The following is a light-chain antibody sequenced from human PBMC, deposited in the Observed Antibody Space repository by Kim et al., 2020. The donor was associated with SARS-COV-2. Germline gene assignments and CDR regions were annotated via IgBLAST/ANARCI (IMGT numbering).Light chain of an antibody. J-gene: IGKJ4*01. CDR1: QSVSTY. Sequence: PGERATLSCRASQSVSTYLAWYQQKPGQAPRLLIYDASNRATGIPARFSGSGSGTDFTLTISSLEPEDFAVYHCQQRSKWPLTFGGGTKVDIK. CDR2: DAS. CDR3: QQRSKWPLT. V-gene: IGKV3-11*01.